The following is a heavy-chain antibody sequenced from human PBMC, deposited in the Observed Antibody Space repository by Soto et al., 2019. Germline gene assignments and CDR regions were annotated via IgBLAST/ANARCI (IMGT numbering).Heavy chain of an antibody. Sequence: TWGSLRLSCAASEFTFSSYWMHWVRQAPGKGLVWVSAISGTGGSTYYADSVKGRFAVSRDNSKNTLFLQMNSLRAEDTAVYYCAKYIGSGWPKNWFDPWGQVTLATVSS. CDR3: AKYIGSGWPKNWFDP. J-gene: IGHJ5*02. D-gene: IGHD6-19*01. CDR1: EFTFSSYW. CDR2: ISGTGGST. V-gene: IGHV3-23*01.